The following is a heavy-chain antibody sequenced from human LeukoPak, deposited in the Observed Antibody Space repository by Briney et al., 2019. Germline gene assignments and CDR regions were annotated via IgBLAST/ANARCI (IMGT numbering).Heavy chain of an antibody. CDR2: LSAVGST. CDR1: GFSVSSNS. CDR3: AKDHLATSLDY. D-gene: IGHD5-24*01. Sequence: GGSLRLSCAASGFSVSSNSMNWVRQAPRTGLEWVSVLSAVGSTYYADSVKGRFTISRDNSKNTVYLQMNSLRAADTAVYYCAKDHLATSLDYWGQGTLVTVSS. V-gene: IGHV3-66*01. J-gene: IGHJ4*02.